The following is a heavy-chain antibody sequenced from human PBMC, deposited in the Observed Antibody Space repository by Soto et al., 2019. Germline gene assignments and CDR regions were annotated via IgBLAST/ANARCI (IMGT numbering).Heavy chain of an antibody. CDR1: GFTFSSYA. CDR2: TSGSGTGT. Sequence: GGSLRLSCAASGFTFSSYAMSWVRQAPGKGLEWVSATSGSGTGTYYADSVKGRFTISRDNSKNTLYLQMKSLRAEDTAVYYCAKCIRGYGDVFGAFDIWGQGTMVTVSS. J-gene: IGHJ3*02. D-gene: IGHD4-17*01. V-gene: IGHV3-23*01. CDR3: AKCIRGYGDVFGAFDI.